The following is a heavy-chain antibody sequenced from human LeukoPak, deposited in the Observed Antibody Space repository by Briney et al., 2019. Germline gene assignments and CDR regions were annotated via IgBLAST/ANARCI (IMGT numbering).Heavy chain of an antibody. J-gene: IGHJ4*02. V-gene: IGHV3-23*01. CDR2: ISGSGGST. D-gene: IGHD3-9*01. CDR3: ARPMDFDWLLSFDY. Sequence: PGGSLRLSCAASGFTFSSYAMSWVRQAPGKGLEWVSAISGSGGSTYYADSVKGRFTISRDNSKNTVYLQMNSLRAEDTAVYYCARPMDFDWLLSFDYWGQGTLVTVSP. CDR1: GFTFSSYA.